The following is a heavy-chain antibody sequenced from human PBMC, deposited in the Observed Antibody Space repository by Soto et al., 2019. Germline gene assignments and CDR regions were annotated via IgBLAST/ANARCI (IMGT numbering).Heavy chain of an antibody. CDR1: GGSFSGYY. D-gene: IGHD1-26*01. J-gene: IGHJ4*02. CDR2: INHSGGT. V-gene: IGHV4-34*01. CDR3: ASTATSGSYLGGIGY. Sequence: PSETLSLTCAVYGGSFSGYYWSWIRQPPGKGLEWIGEINHSGGTNYNPSLKSRVTISVDTSKNQFSLKLSSVTAADTAVYYCASTATSGSYLGGIGYWGQGTLVTVSS.